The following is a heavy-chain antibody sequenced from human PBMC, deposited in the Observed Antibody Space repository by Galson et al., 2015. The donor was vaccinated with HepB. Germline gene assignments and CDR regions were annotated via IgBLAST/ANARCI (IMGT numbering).Heavy chain of an antibody. CDR2: INQDGGEK. Sequence: SLRLSCAASGFTFSSYWMNWVRQAPGKGLEWVANINQDGGEKNYVDSVEGRFTISRDNAKDSLYLQMNSLRAEDTAVYYCAREAGPPGGCWGQGTLVTVSS. CDR3: AREAGPPGGC. J-gene: IGHJ4*02. CDR1: GFTFSSYW. V-gene: IGHV3-7*03. D-gene: IGHD3-16*01.